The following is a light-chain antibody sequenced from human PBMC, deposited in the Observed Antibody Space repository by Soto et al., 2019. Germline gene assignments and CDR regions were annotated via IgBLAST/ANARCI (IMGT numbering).Light chain of an antibody. J-gene: IGLJ1*01. CDR3: CSYTTSNTRQIV. V-gene: IGLV2-14*03. Sequence: QSALTQPASVSGSPGQSITISCTGTSSDVCGYNYVSWYQHHPGKAPKLMIYDVSNRPSGVSNRFSGSKSGNTASLTISGLQPEDEADYYCCSYTTSNTRQIVFGTGTKVTV. CDR1: SSDVCGYNY. CDR2: DVS.